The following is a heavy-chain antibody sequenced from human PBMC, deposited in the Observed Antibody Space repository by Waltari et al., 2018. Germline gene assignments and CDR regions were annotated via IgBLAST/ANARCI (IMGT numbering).Heavy chain of an antibody. CDR1: GGSISSGSYS. V-gene: IGHV4-61*02. D-gene: IGHD7-27*01. CDR3: ARVELTGAVDY. J-gene: IGHJ4*02. CDR2: IYTSGST. Sequence: QVQLQESGPGLVKPSQTLSLTCTVSGGSISSGSYSWSWIRQPAGKGLEWIGRIYTSGSTNYNPSLKSRVTISVDTSKNQFSLKLSSVTAADTAVYYCARVELTGAVDYWGQGTLVTVSS.